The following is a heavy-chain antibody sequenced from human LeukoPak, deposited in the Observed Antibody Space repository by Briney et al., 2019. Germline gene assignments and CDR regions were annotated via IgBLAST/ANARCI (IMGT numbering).Heavy chain of an antibody. CDR2: IYYSGST. CDR1: GGSISSSSYY. J-gene: IGHJ5*02. V-gene: IGHV4-39*07. D-gene: IGHD1-26*01. CDR3: ARDIGLIPHVSFDP. Sequence: SETLSLTCSVSGGSISSSSYYWGWIRQPPGKGLEWIGNIYYSGSTYYNPSLRSRVTISVDTSKNQFSLKLSSVTAADSAVYYCARDIGLIPHVSFDPWGQGTLVTVSS.